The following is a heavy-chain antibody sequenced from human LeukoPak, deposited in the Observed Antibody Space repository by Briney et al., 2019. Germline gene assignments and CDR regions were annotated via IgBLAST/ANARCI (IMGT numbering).Heavy chain of an antibody. Sequence: VASVKVSCKASGYTFTSYYMHWVQQAPGQGLEWMGIINPSGGSTSYAQKFQGRVTMTRDTSTSTVYMELSSLRSEDTAVYYCARDVTTMAGYYYYGMDVWGQGTTVTVSS. J-gene: IGHJ6*02. D-gene: IGHD4-23*01. CDR2: INPSGGST. CDR1: GYTFTSYY. CDR3: ARDVTTMAGYYYYGMDV. V-gene: IGHV1-46*01.